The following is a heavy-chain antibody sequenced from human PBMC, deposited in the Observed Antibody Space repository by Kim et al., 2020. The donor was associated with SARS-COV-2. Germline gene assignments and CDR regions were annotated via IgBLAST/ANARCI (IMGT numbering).Heavy chain of an antibody. V-gene: IGHV4-31*03. CDR3: ARGYSFGPGHDF. D-gene: IGHD5-18*01. CDR1: GVSITSGGCF. CDR2: IHNTGTT. J-gene: IGHJ4*02. Sequence: SETLSLTCTVAGVSITSGGCFWSWIRQHAGRGLEWIGMIHNTGTTYYKPSLASRVTISLDTSKNQVSLKLDSVTAVDTAVYYCARGYSFGPGHDFWGQGTLITVSS.